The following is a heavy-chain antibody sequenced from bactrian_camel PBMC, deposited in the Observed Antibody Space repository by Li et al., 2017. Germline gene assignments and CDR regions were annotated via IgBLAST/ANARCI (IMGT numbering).Heavy chain of an antibody. V-gene: IGHV3S29*01. D-gene: IGHD1*01. CDR3: VKPNPDARGGFDH. Sequence: VQPGGSLRLSCAASGFTFSSYYMSWVRQAPGKGLEWVSSIYTGGGSTYYADSVKGRFTTSIDNAMNTVYLQMNSLKPEDTAVYYCVKPNPDARGGFDHWGQGTQVTVS. J-gene: IGHJ4*01. CDR2: IYTGGGST. CDR1: GFTFSSYY.